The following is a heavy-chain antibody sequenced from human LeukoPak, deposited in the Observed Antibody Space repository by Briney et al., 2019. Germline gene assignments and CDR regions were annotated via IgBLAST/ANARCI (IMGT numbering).Heavy chain of an antibody. CDR3: ARGGYYKSRGYVAAY. V-gene: IGHV3-30*04. J-gene: IGHJ4*02. D-gene: IGHD3-22*01. Sequence: PGGSLRLSRAASGFTFRSYAMQWVRQAPGKGLEWMAVISYDGRNSYYVDSVKGRFTISRDNSKDTLYLEMNSLRVEDTAVYYCARGGYYKSRGYVAAYWGQGTLVTVST. CDR2: ISYDGRNS. CDR1: GFTFRSYA.